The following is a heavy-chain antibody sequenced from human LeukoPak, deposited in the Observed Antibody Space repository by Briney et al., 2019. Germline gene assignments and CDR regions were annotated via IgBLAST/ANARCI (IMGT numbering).Heavy chain of an antibody. CDR3: ARVAAGTTFYYMDV. V-gene: IGHV3-21*01. J-gene: IGHJ6*03. Sequence: PGGSLRLSRAASGFTFSSYSMNWVRQAPGKGLEWVSSISSSSSYINYADSVKGRFTISRDNAKNSLYLQMNSLRAEDTAVYYCARVAAGTTFYYMDVWGKGTTVTISS. CDR2: ISSSSSYI. D-gene: IGHD6-13*01. CDR1: GFTFSSYS.